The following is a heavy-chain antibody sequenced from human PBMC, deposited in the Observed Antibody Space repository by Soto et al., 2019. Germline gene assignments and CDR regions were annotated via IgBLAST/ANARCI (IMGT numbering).Heavy chain of an antibody. CDR2: IATDGGGT. Sequence: EVQLVESGGGLVQPGGSLRVSCAASGFTLRSHRIHWVRQVPGKGLVWVLRIATDGGGTSYAEPVKGRFTYPTENAKNTENLKMNGLRGEDTAVYYRATVCDRCGQGTLVTVSS. V-gene: IGHV3-74*01. CDR3: ATVCDR. D-gene: IGHD2-8*01. J-gene: IGHJ5*02. CDR1: GFTLRSHR.